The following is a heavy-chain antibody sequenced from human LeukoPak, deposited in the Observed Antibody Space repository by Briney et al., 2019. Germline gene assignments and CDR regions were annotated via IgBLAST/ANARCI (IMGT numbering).Heavy chain of an antibody. V-gene: IGHV3-53*01. CDR1: GFTVSSNY. CDR3: AKDIVATTSHY. J-gene: IGHJ4*02. D-gene: IGHD5-12*01. Sequence: PGGSLRLSCAASGFTVSSNYMSWVRQAPGKGLEWVSVIYSGGSTYYADSVKGRFTISRDNSKNTLYLQMNSLRAEDTAVYYCAKDIVATTSHYWGQGTLVTVSS. CDR2: IYSGGST.